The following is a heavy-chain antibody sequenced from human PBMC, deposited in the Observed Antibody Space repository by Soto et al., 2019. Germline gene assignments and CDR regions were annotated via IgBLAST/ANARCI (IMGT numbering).Heavy chain of an antibody. CDR2: INYSGNT. CDR3: ARHQEITCLHDAFDL. D-gene: IGHD1-20*01. V-gene: IGHV4-39*01. J-gene: IGHJ3*01. Sequence: QLQLQESGPGLVKPSETLSLTCTVSGGCMSSSSYFWAWIRQPPGKGLEWIGTINYSGNTYYNPSLKSRVTISVDTSNNQFSLQLTSVTATDTAVYSCARHQEITCLHDAFDLWGQGTMVTVSS. CDR1: GGCMSSSSYF.